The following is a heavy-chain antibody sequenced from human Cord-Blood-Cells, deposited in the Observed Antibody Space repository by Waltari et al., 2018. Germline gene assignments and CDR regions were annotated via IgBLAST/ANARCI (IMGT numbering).Heavy chain of an antibody. CDR2: IYTSGST. V-gene: IGHV4-61*09. Sequence: QVQLQESGPGLVKPSQTLSLTCTVSGGSISRGSYYWRWIRQPAGKGLEWIGYIYTSGSTNYNPSLKSRVTISVDTSKNQFSLKLSSVTAADTAVYYCARDYNWYLDYWGQGTLVTVSS. D-gene: IGHD1-1*01. J-gene: IGHJ4*02. CDR1: GGSISRGSYY. CDR3: ARDYNWYLDY.